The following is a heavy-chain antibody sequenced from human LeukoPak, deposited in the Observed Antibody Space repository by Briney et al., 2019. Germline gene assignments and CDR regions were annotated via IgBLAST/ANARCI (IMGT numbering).Heavy chain of an antibody. CDR2: IIPILGIA. D-gene: IGHD6-13*01. Sequence: ASVTVSCKASGGTFSSYAISWVRQAPGQGLEWMGRIIPILGIANYAQKFQGRVTITADKSTSTAYMELSSLRSEDTAVYYCARSRLSSSLNWFDPWGQGTLVTVSS. J-gene: IGHJ5*02. CDR3: ARSRLSSSLNWFDP. V-gene: IGHV1-69*04. CDR1: GGTFSSYA.